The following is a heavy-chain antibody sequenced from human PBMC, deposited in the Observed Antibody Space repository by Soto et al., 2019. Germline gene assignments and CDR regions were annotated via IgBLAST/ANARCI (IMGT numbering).Heavy chain of an antibody. D-gene: IGHD4-17*01. CDR3: AKSGENSNFDY. Sequence: GGSLRLSCAASGFTLSSYGMHWVRQAPGKGLEWVAVISYDGSNKYYADSVKGRFTISRDNSKNTLYLQMNSLRAEDTAVYYCAKSGENSNFDYWGQGTLVTVSS. V-gene: IGHV3-30*18. CDR2: ISYDGSNK. J-gene: IGHJ4*02. CDR1: GFTLSSYG.